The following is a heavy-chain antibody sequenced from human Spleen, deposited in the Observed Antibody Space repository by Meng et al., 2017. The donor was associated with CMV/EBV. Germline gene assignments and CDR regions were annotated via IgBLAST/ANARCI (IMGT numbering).Heavy chain of an antibody. Sequence: GGSLRLSCAASGFTFSSYSMNWVRQAPEKGLEWVSSISGSSRYMYYADSVKGRFTISRDNAKNSLYLQMNSLRAEDTAVYYCAKGDLVVPAAPRPGGYWGQGTLVTVSS. CDR2: ISGSSRYM. CDR1: GFTFSSYS. D-gene: IGHD2-2*01. CDR3: AKGDLVVPAAPRPGGY. J-gene: IGHJ4*02. V-gene: IGHV3-21*01.